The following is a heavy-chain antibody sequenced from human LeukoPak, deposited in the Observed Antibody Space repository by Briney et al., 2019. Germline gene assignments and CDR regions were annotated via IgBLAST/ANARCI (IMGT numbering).Heavy chain of an antibody. CDR1: GFIFRNYG. V-gene: IGHV4-34*01. CDR3: ARGRPYYSDSWSYSYYLDY. CDR2: INHSGST. Sequence: PGGSLRLSCAASGFIFRNYGMNWVRQAPGKGLEWIGEINHSGSTNYNPSLKSRVTISVDTSKNQFSLKLSSVTAADTAVYYCARGRPYYSDSWSYSYYLDYWGQGTLVTVSS. D-gene: IGHD3-10*01. J-gene: IGHJ4*02.